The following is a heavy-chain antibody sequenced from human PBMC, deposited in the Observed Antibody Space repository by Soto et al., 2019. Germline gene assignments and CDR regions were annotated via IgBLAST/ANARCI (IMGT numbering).Heavy chain of an antibody. Sequence: SETLSLTCTVSGGSISGYYWSWIRQPPGKGLEWIGYIYYSGSTNYNPSLKSRVTISVDTSKNQFSLKLSSVTAADTAVYYCARDAAAEPVKGYYYYYYGMDVWGQGTTVTVSS. J-gene: IGHJ6*02. CDR2: IYYSGST. CDR1: GGSISGYY. V-gene: IGHV4-59*01. CDR3: ARDAAAEPVKGYYYYYYGMDV. D-gene: IGHD6-13*01.